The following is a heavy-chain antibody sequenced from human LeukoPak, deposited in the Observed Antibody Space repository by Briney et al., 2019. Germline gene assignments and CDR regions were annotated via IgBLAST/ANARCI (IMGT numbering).Heavy chain of an antibody. V-gene: IGHV4-59*11. CDR2: IYYSGIT. D-gene: IGHD6-13*01. CDR1: GGSISSHY. CDR3: AREGGYSSKDDALDI. J-gene: IGHJ3*02. Sequence: SETLSLTCTVSGGSISSHYWSWIRQPPGKGLEWIGYIYYSGITNYNPSLKSRVTISVDTSKNQFSLKLSSVTAADTAVYYCAREGGYSSKDDALDIWGQGTMVTVSS.